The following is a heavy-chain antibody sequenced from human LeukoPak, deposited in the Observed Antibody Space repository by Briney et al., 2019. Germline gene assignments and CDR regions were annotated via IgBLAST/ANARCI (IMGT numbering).Heavy chain of an antibody. CDR2: ISSGSSYI. CDR3: ARGEYSSSWYFDC. J-gene: IGHJ4*02. CDR1: GFTFSRHS. Sequence: GGSLRLSCAASGFTFSRHSMNWVRQAPGKGLEWVSSISSGSSYIYDAESVKGRFTISRDNAKNSLYLQMNSLRAEDTAVYYCARGEYSSSWYFDCWGQGTLVTVSS. V-gene: IGHV3-21*06. D-gene: IGHD6-13*01.